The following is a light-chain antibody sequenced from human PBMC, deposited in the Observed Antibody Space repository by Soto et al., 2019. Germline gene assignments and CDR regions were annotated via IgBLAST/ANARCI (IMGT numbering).Light chain of an antibody. Sequence: PGERVTLSCRASQSVSSSYLTWYQQKPGQAPRLLIYGASTRATSIPARFSGSGSGTEFTLTISSLQPEDFAVYYCQQDYNLLTFGGGTKVEIK. CDR2: GAS. V-gene: IGKV3D-7*01. CDR1: QSVSSSY. CDR3: QQDYNLLT. J-gene: IGKJ4*01.